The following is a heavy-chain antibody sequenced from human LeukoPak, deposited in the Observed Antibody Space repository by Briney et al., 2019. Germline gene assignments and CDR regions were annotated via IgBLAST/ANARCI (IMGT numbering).Heavy chain of an antibody. Sequence: SETLSLTCAVYGGSFSGYYWSWIRQPPGKGLEWIGEINHSGSTNYNPSLKSRVTMSVDTSKNQFSLKLSSVTAADTAVYYCAREDSSGWSESFDYWGQGTLVTVSS. J-gene: IGHJ4*02. CDR3: AREDSSGWSESFDY. CDR1: GGSFSGYY. V-gene: IGHV4-34*01. D-gene: IGHD6-19*01. CDR2: INHSGST.